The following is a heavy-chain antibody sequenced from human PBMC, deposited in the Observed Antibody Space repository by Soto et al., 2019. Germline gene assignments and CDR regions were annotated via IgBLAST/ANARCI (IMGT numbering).Heavy chain of an antibody. CDR3: ARSGVRAAGTKWFDP. CDR1: GGSISSGSYY. V-gene: IGHV4-39*01. J-gene: IGHJ5*02. CDR2: MYHGGTT. Sequence: SETLSLTCSVSGGSISSGSYYWGWIRQTPGRGLEWIASMYHGGTTYSNPSLKSRVTISVDTSKNQFYLRLTSVTAADAAVYYCARSGVRAAGTKWFDPWGRGTLVTVYS. D-gene: IGHD1-1*01.